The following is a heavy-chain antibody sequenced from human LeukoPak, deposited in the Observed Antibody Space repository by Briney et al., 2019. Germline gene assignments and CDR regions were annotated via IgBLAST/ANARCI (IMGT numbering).Heavy chain of an antibody. CDR2: IYSSGST. V-gene: IGHV4-61*02. CDR1: GGSISSGSYY. D-gene: IGHD3-3*01. J-gene: IGHJ4*02. Sequence: SETLSLTCTVSGGSISSGSYYWSWIRQPAGKGLEWIGRIYSSGSTNYNPSLKSRVTISVDSSKNQFSLKLSSVTAADPAVYYCVRGRVDQFDFDYWGQGTQVTVSS. CDR3: VRGRVDQFDFDY.